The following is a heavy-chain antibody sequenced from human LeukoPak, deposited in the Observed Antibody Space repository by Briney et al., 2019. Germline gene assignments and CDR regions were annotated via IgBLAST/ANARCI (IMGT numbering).Heavy chain of an antibody. V-gene: IGHV4-39*01. CDR1: GGSISSSSYY. CDR2: IYYSGST. Sequence: PSETLSLTCTVSGGSISSSSYYWGWIRQPPGKGLEWIGSIYYSGSTYYNPSLKSRVTISVDTSKNQFSLKLSSVTAADTAVYYCARHKVVPAAYNWFDPWGQGTLVTVSS. J-gene: IGHJ5*02. CDR3: ARHKVVPAAYNWFDP. D-gene: IGHD2-2*01.